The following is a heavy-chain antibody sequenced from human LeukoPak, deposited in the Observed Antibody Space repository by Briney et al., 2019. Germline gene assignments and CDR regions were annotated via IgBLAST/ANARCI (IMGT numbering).Heavy chain of an antibody. CDR2: INTYNGKT. CDR1: GYTFKNFG. V-gene: IGHV1-18*01. Sequence: ASVKVSCKASGYTFKNFGIRWVRQAPGQGLEWMGWINTYNGKTNYAQKLQGRVTLTIDTFTNTVYMELRGLRSDDTAVYYCARDPYVIVAGNLDYWGQGTLVTVSS. D-gene: IGHD6-19*01. J-gene: IGHJ4*02. CDR3: ARDPYVIVAGNLDY.